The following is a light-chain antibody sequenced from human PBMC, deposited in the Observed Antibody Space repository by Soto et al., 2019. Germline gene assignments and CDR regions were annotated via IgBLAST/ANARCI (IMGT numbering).Light chain of an antibody. V-gene: IGKV3-20*01. CDR3: QQYETSPWT. CDR1: QTVTSAY. CDR2: GAS. J-gene: IGKJ1*01. Sequence: DTVLTQSPGTVSLSPGERATLSCRASQTVTSAYLAWFQQKPGQAPTLLIYGASTRATGIPDRFSGAGSGTEFTLTISRVAPEDYAVYYCQQYETSPWTFGEGTKVDIK.